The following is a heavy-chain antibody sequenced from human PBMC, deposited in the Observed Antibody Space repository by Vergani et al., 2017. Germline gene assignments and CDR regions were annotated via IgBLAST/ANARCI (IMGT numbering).Heavy chain of an antibody. J-gene: IGHJ6*02. Sequence: EVQLLEPGGDLVQPGGSLRLSCAASGFTFNHYAMNWVRQAPGKGLEWVSGISGIGGSTSYAGPVKGRFPISRDSSKNTLYLQMNSLSAGDTAVYYCAKANPRNSGYDYLYYYHAMDVWGQGTTVTVSS. D-gene: IGHD5-12*01. CDR3: AKANPRNSGYDYLYYYHAMDV. CDR1: GFTFNHYA. CDR2: ISGIGGST. V-gene: IGHV3-23*01.